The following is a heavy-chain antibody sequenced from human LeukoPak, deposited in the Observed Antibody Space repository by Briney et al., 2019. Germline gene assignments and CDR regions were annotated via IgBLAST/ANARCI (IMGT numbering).Heavy chain of an antibody. CDR2: ISWNGAHK. CDR3: ARAHFLGDTPAAFDY. CDR1: GFTFDNYA. Sequence: GRSLRLSCATSGFTFDNYAMHWVRRPPGKGLEWVSRISWNGAHKDYADSVKGRFTISRDNANNSVYLQMDSLRPEDMALYYCARAHFLGDTPAAFDYWGQGTLVTVSS. D-gene: IGHD2-21*02. J-gene: IGHJ4*02. V-gene: IGHV3-9*03.